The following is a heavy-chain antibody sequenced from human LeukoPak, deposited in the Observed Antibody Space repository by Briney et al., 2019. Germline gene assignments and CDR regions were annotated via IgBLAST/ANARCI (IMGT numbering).Heavy chain of an antibody. CDR3: ARHGDGDNYEIFKH. CDR2: IYYTGST. V-gene: IGHV4-59*08. J-gene: IGHJ1*01. Sequence: TSETLSLTCTVSGGSIGTYFWGWIRQPPGKGLEWIGYIYYTGSTNYNPSLKSRVTISLDTSKNQFSLKVNSVTAADTAVYYCARHGDGDNYEIFKHWGQGTLVTVSS. CDR1: GGSIGTYF. D-gene: IGHD5-24*01.